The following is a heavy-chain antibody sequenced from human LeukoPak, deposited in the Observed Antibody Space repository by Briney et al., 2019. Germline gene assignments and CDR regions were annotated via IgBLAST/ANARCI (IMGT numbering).Heavy chain of an antibody. CDR2: IYPGDSDT. D-gene: IGHD3-22*01. CDR3: ARRGFYDSSGFDY. CDR1: GYSFTNYS. V-gene: IGHV5-51*01. J-gene: IGHJ4*02. Sequence: GESLKISCKSSGYSFTNYSIAWVRQMPGKGLEWMGIIYPGDSDTRYSPSFQGQVTISADKSISTAYLQWSSLKASDTAMYYCARRGFYDSSGFDYWGQGTLVTVSS.